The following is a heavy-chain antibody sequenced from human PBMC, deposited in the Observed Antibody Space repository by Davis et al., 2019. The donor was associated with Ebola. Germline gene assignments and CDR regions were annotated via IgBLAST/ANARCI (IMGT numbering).Heavy chain of an antibody. CDR2: IYPGDSDT. CDR1: GYSFTSYW. V-gene: IGHV5-51*01. Sequence: TVSCKGSGYSFTSYWIGWVRQMPGKGLEWMGIIYPGDSDTRYSPSFQGQVTISADKSISTAYLQWSSLKASDTAMYYCARLSIVGATTFDYWGQGTLVTVSS. J-gene: IGHJ4*02. CDR3: ARLSIVGATTFDY. D-gene: IGHD1-26*01.